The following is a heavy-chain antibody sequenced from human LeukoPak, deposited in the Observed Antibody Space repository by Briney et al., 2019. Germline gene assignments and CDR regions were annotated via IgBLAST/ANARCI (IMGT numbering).Heavy chain of an antibody. Sequence: GGSLRLSCAASGFPFSSYAMHWVRHARGKGLEYVSDISSNGGSTYYANSVKGRFTIFRDNSKNTLYLQMGSLRAEDMAVYYCARDASIAAPLGSYFDYWGQGTLVTVSS. CDR1: GFPFSSYA. V-gene: IGHV3-64*01. CDR3: ARDASIAAPLGSYFDY. J-gene: IGHJ4*02. CDR2: ISSNGGST. D-gene: IGHD6-6*01.